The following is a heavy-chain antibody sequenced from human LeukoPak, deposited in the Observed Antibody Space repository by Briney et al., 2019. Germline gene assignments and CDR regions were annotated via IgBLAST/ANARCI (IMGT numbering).Heavy chain of an antibody. CDR2: ISSSSSYI. CDR3: ATDDYGDYGAFDI. J-gene: IGHJ3*02. D-gene: IGHD4-17*01. Sequence: GGSLRLSCAACGFTFSSYSMNWVRQAPGKGLEWVSSISSSSSYIYYADSVKGRFTISRDNAKNSLYLQMNSLRAEDTAVYYCATDDYGDYGAFDIWGQGTMVTVSS. CDR1: GFTFSSYS. V-gene: IGHV3-21*01.